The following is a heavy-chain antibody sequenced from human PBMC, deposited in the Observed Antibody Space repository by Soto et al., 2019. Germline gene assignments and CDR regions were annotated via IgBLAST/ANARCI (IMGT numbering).Heavy chain of an antibody. CDR2: TIPISGTA. CDR1: GGTFSSYA. J-gene: IGHJ3*02. CDR3: ASHIVVVTAIPRFPPDAFDI. V-gene: IGHV1-69*06. D-gene: IGHD2-21*02. Sequence: QVQLVQSGAEVKKPGSSVKVSCKASGGTFSSYAISWVRQAPGQGLEWMGGTIPISGTANYAQKFQGRVKSTAYKSTNNAYMELSSLIPEATTVYYCASHIVVVTAIPRFPPDAFDIWGQGTMVTVSS.